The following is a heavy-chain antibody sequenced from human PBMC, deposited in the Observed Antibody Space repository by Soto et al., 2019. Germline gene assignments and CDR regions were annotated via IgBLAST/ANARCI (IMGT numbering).Heavy chain of an antibody. J-gene: IGHJ4*02. D-gene: IGHD6-19*01. CDR2: ISSSGSTI. CDR1: GFTFSSYA. V-gene: IGHV3-21*04. CDR3: ARPSTGYSSGWYFDWFY. Sequence: PGGSLRLSCAASGFTFSSYAMSWVRQAPGKGLEWVSAISSSGSTIYYADSVKGRFTISRDNAKNSLYLQMNSLRAEDTAVYYCARPSTGYSSGWYFDWFYWGQGTLVTVSS.